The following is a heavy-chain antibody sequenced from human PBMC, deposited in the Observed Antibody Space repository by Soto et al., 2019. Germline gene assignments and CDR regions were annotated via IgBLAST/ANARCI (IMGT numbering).Heavy chain of an antibody. CDR3: ANLNGKPGNYYYYYGMDV. D-gene: IGHD1-1*01. V-gene: IGHV3-30*18. CDR1: GFTFSSYG. Sequence: GGSLRLSCAASGFTFSSYGMHWVRQAPGKGLEWVAVISYDGSNKYYADSVKGRFTISRDNSKNTLYLQMNSLRAEDTAVYYCANLNGKPGNYYYYYGMDVWGQGTTVTVSS. CDR2: ISYDGSNK. J-gene: IGHJ6*02.